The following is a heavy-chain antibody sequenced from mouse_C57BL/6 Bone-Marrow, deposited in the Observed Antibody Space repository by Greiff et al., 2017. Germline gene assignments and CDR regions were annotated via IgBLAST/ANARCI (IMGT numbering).Heavy chain of an antibody. D-gene: IGHD1-1*01. Sequence: QVQLQQPGAELVKPGASVKLSCKASGYTFTSYWMHWVKQRPGQGLEWIGMIHPNSGSTNYNEKFKSKATLTVDKSSSTAYMQLSSLTSEDSAVYYCARFLHYYGSNFDGWGQGTTLTVSS. CDR2: IHPNSGST. V-gene: IGHV1-64*01. CDR1: GYTFTSYW. CDR3: ARFLHYYGSNFDG. J-gene: IGHJ2*01.